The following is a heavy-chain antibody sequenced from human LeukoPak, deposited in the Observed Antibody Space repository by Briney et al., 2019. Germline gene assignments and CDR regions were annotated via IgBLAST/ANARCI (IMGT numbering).Heavy chain of an antibody. V-gene: IGHV4-34*01. Sequence: SETLSLTCAVYGGSFSGYYWSWIRQPPGKGLEWIGEINHSGSTNYNPSLKSRVTISVDTSKNQFSLKLSSVTAADTAVYYCARSTTRANIVVVPAAFDPWGQGTLVTVSS. CDR3: ARSTTRANIVVVPAAFDP. CDR2: INHSGST. D-gene: IGHD2-2*01. J-gene: IGHJ5*02. CDR1: GGSFSGYY.